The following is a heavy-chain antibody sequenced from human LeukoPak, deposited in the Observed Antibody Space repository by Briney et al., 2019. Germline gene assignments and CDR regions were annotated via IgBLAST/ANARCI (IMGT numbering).Heavy chain of an antibody. CDR1: GFNFNSYD. D-gene: IGHD6-13*01. V-gene: IGHV3-30*02. CDR2: IRYDGSEK. Sequence: PGGSLRLSCAASGFNFNSYDMQWVRQSPGKGLEWVTFIRYDGSEKYYVDSVEGRFTISRDNSKNTLYLQMNSLRAEDTAVCYCATSVTGYSSPFYYWGQGTLVTVSP. CDR3: ATSVTGYSSPFYY. J-gene: IGHJ4*02.